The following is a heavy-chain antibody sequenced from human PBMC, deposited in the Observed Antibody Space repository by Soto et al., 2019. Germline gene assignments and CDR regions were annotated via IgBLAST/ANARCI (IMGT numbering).Heavy chain of an antibody. CDR3: ARPGIVGATNSGAFDF. D-gene: IGHD1-26*01. CDR2: IFPIFVTA. V-gene: IGHV1-69*13. J-gene: IGHJ3*01. Sequence: SVKVSCKASAGTFSSYAISWVRQAPGQGLEWMGGIFPIFVTANYSQKSQGRFSITADESKSTAYMELSSWRYEGTAVYYCARPGIVGATNSGAFDFWGRGTMVAV. CDR1: AGTFSSYA.